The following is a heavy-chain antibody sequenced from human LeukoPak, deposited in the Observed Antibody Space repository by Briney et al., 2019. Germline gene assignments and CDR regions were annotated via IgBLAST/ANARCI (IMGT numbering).Heavy chain of an antibody. Sequence: PSETLSLTCTVSGGSISSYYWSWIRQSPGKGLEWIGYIYNSGNTNYNPSLKSRVTISVDTSKNQFSLKLSSVTAADTAVYYCARGGWGYYYYGMDVWGQGTTVTVSS. CDR3: ARGGWGYYYYGMDV. CDR2: IYNSGNT. CDR1: GGSISSYY. D-gene: IGHD6-19*01. V-gene: IGHV4-59*01. J-gene: IGHJ6*02.